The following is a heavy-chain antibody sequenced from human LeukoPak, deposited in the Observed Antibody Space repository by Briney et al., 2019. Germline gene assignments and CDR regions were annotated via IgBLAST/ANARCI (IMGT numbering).Heavy chain of an antibody. V-gene: IGHV1-69*01. CDR1: GGTFSSYA. J-gene: IGHJ4*02. D-gene: IGHD3-9*01. CDR2: IISIFGTA. CDR3: ARDQRYFDWLAGPRGIFDY. Sequence: SVKVSCKASGGTFSSYAISWVRQAPGQGLEWMGGIISIFGTANYAQKFQGRVTITADESTSTAYMELSSLRSEDTAVYYCARDQRYFDWLAGPRGIFDYWGQGTLVTVSS.